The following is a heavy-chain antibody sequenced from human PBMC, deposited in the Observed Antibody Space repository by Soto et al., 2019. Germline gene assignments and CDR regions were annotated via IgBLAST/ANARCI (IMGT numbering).Heavy chain of an antibody. CDR3: ARGYCSGGSCYSRFFDY. V-gene: IGHV4-59*08. CDR2: IYYDGST. J-gene: IGHJ4*02. Sequence: SETLSLTCTVSGGSISSYYWSWIRQPPGKGLEWIGYIYYDGSTNYNPSLKSRVTISVDTSKNQFSLKLNSVTAADTAVYYCARGYCSGGSCYSRFFDYWGQGTLVTVSS. D-gene: IGHD2-15*01. CDR1: GGSISSYY.